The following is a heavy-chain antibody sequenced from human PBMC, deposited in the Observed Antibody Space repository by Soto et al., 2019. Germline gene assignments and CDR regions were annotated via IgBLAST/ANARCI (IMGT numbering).Heavy chain of an antibody. D-gene: IGHD3-22*01. CDR2: MYNTGST. CDR1: GGSISGYY. Sequence: PSETLSLTCTVSGGSISGYYWSWIRQPPGKGLEWIGYMYNTGSTVYNPSFKSRVTISVDTPKNQFSLKLNSVTAEDTAVYYCAREGRYDSSGYYFNYYYGMDVWGQGTTVTVSS. J-gene: IGHJ6*02. V-gene: IGHV4-59*01. CDR3: AREGRYDSSGYYFNYYYGMDV.